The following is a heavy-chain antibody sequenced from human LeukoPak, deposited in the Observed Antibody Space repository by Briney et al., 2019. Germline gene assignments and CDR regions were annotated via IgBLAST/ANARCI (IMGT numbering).Heavy chain of an antibody. D-gene: IGHD2-8*01. CDR1: GGSISSGDYY. J-gene: IGHJ4*02. Sequence: PSQTLSLTCTVSGGSISSGDYYWSWIRQPPGKGLEWIGYIYYSGSTYYNPSLKSRVTISVDTSKNQFSLKLSSVTAADTAVYYCARDGGTNPASGGFDYWGQGTLVTVSS. CDR3: ARDGGTNPASGGFDY. CDR2: IYYSGST. V-gene: IGHV4-30-4*08.